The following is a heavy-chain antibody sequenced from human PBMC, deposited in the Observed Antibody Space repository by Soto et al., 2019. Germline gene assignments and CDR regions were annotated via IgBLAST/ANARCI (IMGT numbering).Heavy chain of an antibody. J-gene: IGHJ6*02. V-gene: IGHV4-59*13. CDR2: ISHSGTT. D-gene: IGHD3-10*01. Sequence: SETLSLTCTVSGGSMNSDYWSWIRQPPGKGMERLGYISHSGTTSYNPSLKSRPTISLNTSKNQFSLKLRSVTAADTAVYFCTRGTRATQYYFYFYGMDVWGQGTTVTVSS. CDR3: TRGTRATQYYFYFYGMDV. CDR1: GGSMNSDY.